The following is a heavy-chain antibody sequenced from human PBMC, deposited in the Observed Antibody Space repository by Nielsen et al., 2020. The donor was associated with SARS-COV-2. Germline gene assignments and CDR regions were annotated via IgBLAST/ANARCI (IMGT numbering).Heavy chain of an antibody. CDR3: ARGQPGYCSSTSCATAGVYYMDV. CDR1: GGSISSGGYY. V-gene: IGHV4-31*03. D-gene: IGHD2-2*01. CDR2: IYYSGST. Sequence: SETLSLTCTVSGGSISSGGYYWSWIRQHPGKGLEWIGYIYYSGSTYYNPSLKSRVTISVDTSKNQFSLKLSSVTAADTAVYYCARGQPGYCSSTSCATAGVYYMDVWGKGTTVTVSS. J-gene: IGHJ6*03.